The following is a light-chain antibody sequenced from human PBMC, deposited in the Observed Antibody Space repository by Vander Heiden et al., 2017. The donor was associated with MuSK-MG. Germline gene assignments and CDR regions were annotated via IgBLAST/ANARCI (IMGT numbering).Light chain of an antibody. J-gene: IGLJ2*01. Sequence: QSALTQPASVSGSPGQSITISCTGTSSDVGGYNYVSWYQQHPDKAPKLLVYEVINRPSGVSKRFSGAKSGNTASLTISGLQAEDEADYYCSSSTSTSTLGLFGGGTKLTVL. CDR2: EVI. V-gene: IGLV2-14*01. CDR3: SSSTSTSTLGL. CDR1: SSDVGGYNY.